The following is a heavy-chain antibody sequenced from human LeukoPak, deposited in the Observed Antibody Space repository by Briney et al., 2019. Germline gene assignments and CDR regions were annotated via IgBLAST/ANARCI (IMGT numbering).Heavy chain of an antibody. V-gene: IGHV3-74*01. CDR2: TTDDATTT. Sequence: PGGSLRLSCAFSGFTFNSHYVHWVRQAPGQGLLWVSRTTDDATTTYADSVRGRSTISRDIAKKTLYLQMNSLRAEDTAVYYCARGHLYSFDHWGQGALVTVSS. J-gene: IGHJ4*02. CDR1: GFTFNSHY. CDR3: ARGHLYSFDH. D-gene: IGHD4-11*01.